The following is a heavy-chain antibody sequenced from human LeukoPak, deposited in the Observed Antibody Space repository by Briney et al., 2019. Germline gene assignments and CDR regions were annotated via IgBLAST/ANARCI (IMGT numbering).Heavy chain of an antibody. CDR1: GXSISSYY. V-gene: IGHV4-59*08. CDR2: IYYSGST. CDR3: ARHTYYYYGMDV. Sequence: PSETLSLTCTVSGXSISSYYWGWIRQPPGKGLEWIGYIYYSGSTNYNPSLKSRVTISVDTSKNQFSLKLSSVTAADTAVYYCARHTYYYYGMDVWGQGTTVTVSS. J-gene: IGHJ6*02.